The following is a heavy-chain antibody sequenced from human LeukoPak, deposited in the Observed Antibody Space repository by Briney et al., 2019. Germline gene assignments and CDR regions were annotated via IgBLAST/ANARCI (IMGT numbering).Heavy chain of an antibody. CDR2: ISAYNGNT. CDR1: GYTFTIYG. D-gene: IGHD1-26*01. CDR3: ASVNSGSYYYYYGMDV. V-gene: IGHV1-18*01. J-gene: IGHJ6*02. Sequence: ASVKVSCTASGYTFTIYGISWVRQAPGQGLEWMGWISAYNGNTNYAQKLQGRVTMTTDTSTSTAYMELRSLRSDDTAVYYCASVNSGSYYYYYGMDVWGQGTTVTVSS.